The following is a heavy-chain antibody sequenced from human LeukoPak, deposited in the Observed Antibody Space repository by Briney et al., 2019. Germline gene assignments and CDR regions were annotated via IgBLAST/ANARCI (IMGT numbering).Heavy chain of an antibody. CDR3: ARDRNYDFWSGYHGDAFDI. CDR2: INHSGST. V-gene: IGHV4-34*01. J-gene: IGHJ3*02. D-gene: IGHD3-3*01. CDR1: GGSFSGYY. Sequence: SETLSLTCAVYGGSFSGYYWSWIRQPPGKGLEWIGEINHSGSTNYNPSLKSRVTISVDTSKNQFSLKLSSVTAADTALYYCARDRNYDFWSGYHGDAFDIWGQGTMVTVSS.